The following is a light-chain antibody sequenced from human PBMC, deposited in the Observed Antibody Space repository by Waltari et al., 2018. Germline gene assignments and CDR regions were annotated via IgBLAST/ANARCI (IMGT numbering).Light chain of an antibody. CDR3: QNYDSAPYI. CDR1: QGISSF. Sequence: DIQMTQSPSSLSASVGETVTITCRASQGISSFLAWHQQKPGKPPERLICSASTLQSGVPSRFSGSGSGTDFTLTISGLQPEDVATYYCQNYDSAPYIFGRGTKLEIK. V-gene: IGKV1-27*01. CDR2: SAS. J-gene: IGKJ2*01.